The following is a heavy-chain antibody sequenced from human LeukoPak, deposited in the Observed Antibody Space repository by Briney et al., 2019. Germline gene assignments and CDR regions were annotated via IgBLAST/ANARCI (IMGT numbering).Heavy chain of an antibody. D-gene: IGHD2-15*01. CDR2: FDPEDGET. Sequence: GASVKVSCKVSGYTLTELSMHWARQAPGKGLEWMGGFDPEDGETIYAQKFQGRVTMTEDTSTDTAYMELSSLRSEDTAVYYCATTSSLAVVAAENAFDIWGQGTMVTVSS. CDR1: GYTLTELS. CDR3: ATTSSLAVVAAENAFDI. V-gene: IGHV1-24*01. J-gene: IGHJ3*02.